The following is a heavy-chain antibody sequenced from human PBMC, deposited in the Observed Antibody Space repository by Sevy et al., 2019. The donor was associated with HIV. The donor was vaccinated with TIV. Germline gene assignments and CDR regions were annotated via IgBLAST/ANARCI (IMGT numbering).Heavy chain of an antibody. CDR2: ISYDGGNK. CDR1: GFTFSKYG. J-gene: IGHJ3*02. D-gene: IGHD1-26*01. V-gene: IGHV3-30*18. CDR3: AKPGKFSGSYLDAFDI. Sequence: GGSLRLSCAASGFTFSKYGMHWVRQAPGKGLEWVAVISYDGGNKYYADSVKGRFTIYKDNFKNPLYLQMNSLRAEDTAIYYCAKPGKFSGSYLDAFDIWGQGTMVTVSS.